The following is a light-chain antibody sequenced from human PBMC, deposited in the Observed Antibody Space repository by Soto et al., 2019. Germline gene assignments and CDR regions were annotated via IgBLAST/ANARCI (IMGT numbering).Light chain of an antibody. CDR2: NAS. V-gene: IGKV1-5*03. J-gene: IGKJ1*01. CDR1: QSITTW. CDR3: QQYDNESWT. Sequence: GDRVIITCRASQSITTWLAWYQQKPGKAPNLMIYNASTLKSGFPSRFSGSGSGTEFTLTISSLQPDDFATYYCQQYDNESWTFGQGTKVEIK.